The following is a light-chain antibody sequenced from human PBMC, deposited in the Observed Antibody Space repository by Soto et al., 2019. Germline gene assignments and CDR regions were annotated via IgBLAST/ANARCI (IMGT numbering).Light chain of an antibody. CDR3: MQALQITWT. CDR1: QSLLHSNGYNY. Sequence: DIVMTQSPLSLPVTPGEPASISCRSSQSLLHSNGYNYLDWYLQKPGQSPQLLIYWGSNRASGVPDRFSGSGSGTDFTLKISRVEAEDVGVYYCMQALQITWTFGQGTKVEIK. CDR2: WGS. V-gene: IGKV2-28*01. J-gene: IGKJ1*01.